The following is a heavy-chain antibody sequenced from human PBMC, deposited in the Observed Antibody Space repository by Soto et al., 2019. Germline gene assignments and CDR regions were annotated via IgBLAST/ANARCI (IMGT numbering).Heavy chain of an antibody. D-gene: IGHD3-10*01. J-gene: IGHJ6*03. CDR3: ARRYYGSVRSYYMDV. CDR1: GFTFSSYW. Sequence: GGSLRLSCAASGFTFSSYWMSWVRQAPGKVLEWVANIKQDGSEKYYVDSLKGGFTISRDNAKNSLYLQMNSLRAEDTAVYYCARRYYGSVRSYYMDVWGKGTTVTVSS. V-gene: IGHV3-7*01. CDR2: IKQDGSEK.